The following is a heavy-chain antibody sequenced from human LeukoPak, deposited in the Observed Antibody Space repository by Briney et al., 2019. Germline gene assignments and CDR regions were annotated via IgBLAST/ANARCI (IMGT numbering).Heavy chain of an antibody. CDR3: ASSQLVRGGNYYYYYMDV. CDR1: GDNVSSNSAA. CDR2: TYYRSKWYN. Sequence: SQTLSLTCAISGDNVSSNSAAWNWIRQSPSRGLEWLGRTYYRSKWYNDYAVSVKSRITINPDTSKNQFSLQLNSVTPEDTAVYYCASSQLVRGGNYYYYYMDVWGKGTTVTVSS. J-gene: IGHJ6*03. D-gene: IGHD6-6*01. V-gene: IGHV6-1*01.